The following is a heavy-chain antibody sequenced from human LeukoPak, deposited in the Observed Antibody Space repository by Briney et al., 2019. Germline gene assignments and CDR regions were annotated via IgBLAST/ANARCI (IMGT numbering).Heavy chain of an antibody. Sequence: GGSLRLSCAASGFTFSNYAMNWVRQAPGKGLEWVANIKEDGSEKYYVDSVKGRFTISRDNAKNSLYLQMNSLRAEDTAVYYCARGVWLGEPLAPGCDYWARGTLVTVSS. V-gene: IGHV3-7*04. CDR3: ARGVWLGEPLAPGCDY. D-gene: IGHD3-10*01. CDR2: IKEDGSEK. CDR1: GFTFSNYA. J-gene: IGHJ4*02.